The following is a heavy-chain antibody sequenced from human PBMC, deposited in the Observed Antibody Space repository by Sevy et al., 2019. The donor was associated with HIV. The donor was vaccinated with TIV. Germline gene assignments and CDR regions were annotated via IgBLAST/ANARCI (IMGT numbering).Heavy chain of an antibody. D-gene: IGHD3-22*01. CDR2: ITGSGMTV. CDR1: GFTFSDYY. Sequence: GGSLRLSCEASGFTFSDYYMTWVRQAPGKGLEWIAYITGSGMTVYYADSVKGRFAISRDNAKNSLYLQMNSLRAEDTVLYYCARDRMGQDSSGYYYFDVWGQGVRVTVSS. CDR3: ARDRMGQDSSGYYYFDV. J-gene: IGHJ4*02. V-gene: IGHV3-11*04.